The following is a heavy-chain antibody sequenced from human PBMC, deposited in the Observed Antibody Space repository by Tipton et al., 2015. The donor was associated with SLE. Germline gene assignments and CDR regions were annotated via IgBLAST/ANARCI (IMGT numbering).Heavy chain of an antibody. D-gene: IGHD2-8*01. Sequence: LRLSCTVSGGSIRSSRHFWGWIRQPPGKGLEWIGVLYYSGNTYYNPSLKSPATLSIDTSKNQFSLKMRSVTAADTAVYFCARGYCSDGVCYGFGFFDYWGQGNLVTVSS. CDR3: ARGYCSDGVCYGFGFFDY. V-gene: IGHV4-39*07. J-gene: IGHJ4*02. CDR1: GGSIRSSRHF. CDR2: LYYSGNT.